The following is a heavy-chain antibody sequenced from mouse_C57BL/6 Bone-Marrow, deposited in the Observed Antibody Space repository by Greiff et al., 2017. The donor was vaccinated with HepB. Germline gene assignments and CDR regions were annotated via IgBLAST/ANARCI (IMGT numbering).Heavy chain of an antibody. J-gene: IGHJ2*01. CDR2: IYPGDGDT. Sequence: QVHVKQSGAELVKPGASVKISCKASGYAFSSSWMNWVKQRPGKGLEWIGRIYPGDGDTNYNGKFKGKATLTTDKSSSTAYMQLSSLTSEDSAVYFCARSRYSNYVDDYWGQGTTLTVSS. CDR1: GYAFSSSW. D-gene: IGHD2-5*01. CDR3: ARSRYSNYVDDY. V-gene: IGHV1-82*01.